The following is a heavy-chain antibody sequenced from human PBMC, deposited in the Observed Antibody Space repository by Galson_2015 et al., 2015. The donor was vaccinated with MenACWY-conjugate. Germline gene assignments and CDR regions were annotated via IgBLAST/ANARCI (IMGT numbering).Heavy chain of an antibody. Sequence: SLRLSCAASGFMFKNFVMSWVRQTPRRGLEWVATISDTGSSTFYAHSVKGRVTISRDNFKNMLQLQMDLLGLDDTAVYYCARDGRAFSYWYFDLWGRGTPVTVSS. CDR1: GFMFKNFV. CDR2: ISDTGSST. CDR3: ARDGRAFSYWYFDL. J-gene: IGHJ2*01. V-gene: IGHV3-23*01.